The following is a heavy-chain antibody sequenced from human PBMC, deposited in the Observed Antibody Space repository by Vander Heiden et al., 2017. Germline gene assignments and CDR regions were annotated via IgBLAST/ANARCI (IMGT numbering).Heavy chain of an antibody. CDR1: GFTFSSYA. CDR3: ARSSREGDYFDY. D-gene: IGHD1-26*01. J-gene: IGHJ4*02. Sequence: QLQLVESGGGVVQPGRSLRPSCAASGFTFSSYAMHWVRQAPGKGLEWVAVISYDGSNKYYADSVKGRFTISRDNSKNTLYLQMNSLRAEDTAVYYCARSSREGDYFDYWGQGTLVTVSS. CDR2: ISYDGSNK. V-gene: IGHV3-30*04.